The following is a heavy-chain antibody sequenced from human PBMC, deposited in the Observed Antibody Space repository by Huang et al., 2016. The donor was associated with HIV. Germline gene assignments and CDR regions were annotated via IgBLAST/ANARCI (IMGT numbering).Heavy chain of an antibody. D-gene: IGHD3-10*01. CDR2: INHSGNT. CDR1: GGSFSGYY. V-gene: IGHV4-34*02. Sequence: QVHLQPWGTGLLKPSETLSLTCAVYGGSFSGYYWTWIRQPPGKGLEWIGEINHSGNTNYNPSLRSRVTVSVDTSKNQFSLNMTSVTAADTALYYCARKVHFLGSGVIFTWGQGTLVTVSP. CDR3: ARKVHFLGSGVIFT. J-gene: IGHJ4*02.